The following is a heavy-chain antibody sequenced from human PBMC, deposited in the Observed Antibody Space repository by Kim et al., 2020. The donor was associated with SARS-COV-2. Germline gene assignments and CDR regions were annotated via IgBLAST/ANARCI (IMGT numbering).Heavy chain of an antibody. V-gene: IGHV5-51*01. Sequence: GESLKISCKGSGYSFTSYWIGWVRQMPGKGLEWMGIIYPGDSDTRYSPSFQGQVTISADKSISTAYLQWSSLKASDTAMYYCARLEITFGGVIGNYYYYGMDVWGQGTTVTVSS. D-gene: IGHD3-16*02. J-gene: IGHJ6*02. CDR3: ARLEITFGGVIGNYYYYGMDV. CDR2: IYPGDSDT. CDR1: GYSFTSYW.